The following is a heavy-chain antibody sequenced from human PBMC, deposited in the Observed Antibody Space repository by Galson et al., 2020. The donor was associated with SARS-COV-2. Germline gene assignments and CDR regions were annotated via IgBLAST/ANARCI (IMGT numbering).Heavy chain of an antibody. Sequence: SETLSLTCTVSGGSITSSSFYWGWIRQPPGKGLEWIGSIAYSGITYYSPSLKSRVTISRQTSDNQFSLNLSSVTAADTAVYYCARVRGTGGKELWQQVVRNRYFDYWGQGTLVTVSS. CDR2: IAYSGIT. J-gene: IGHJ4*02. V-gene: IGHV4-39*07. CDR3: ARVRGTGGKELWQQVVRNRYFDY. D-gene: IGHD6-13*01. CDR1: GGSITSSSFY.